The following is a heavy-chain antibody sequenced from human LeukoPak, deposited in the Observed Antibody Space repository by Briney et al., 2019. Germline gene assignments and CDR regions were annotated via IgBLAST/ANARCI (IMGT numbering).Heavy chain of an antibody. V-gene: IGHV4-61*08. CDR2: IYYSGST. Sequence: SETLSLTCTVSGGSISSGGYYWSWIRQHPGKGLEWIGYIYYSGSTYYNPSLKSRVTISVDTSKNQFSLKMTYVTAADTAVYYCASHAHHNWFDPWGQGTLVTVSS. CDR3: ASHAHHNWFDP. CDR1: GGSISSGGYY. J-gene: IGHJ5*02.